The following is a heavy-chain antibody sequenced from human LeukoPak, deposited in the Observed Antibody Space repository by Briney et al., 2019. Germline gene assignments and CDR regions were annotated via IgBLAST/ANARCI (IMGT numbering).Heavy chain of an antibody. CDR3: AREMNYYDSSGYNYYYGMDA. CDR2: MNPNSGNT. CDR1: GYTFTSYD. J-gene: IGHJ6*02. D-gene: IGHD3-22*01. V-gene: IGHV1-8*01. Sequence: ASVKVSCKASGYTFTSYDINWVRQATGQGLEWMGWMNPNSGNTGYAQKFQGRVTMTRNTSISTAYMELSSLRSEDTAVYYCAREMNYYDSSGYNYYYGMDAWGQGTTVTVSS.